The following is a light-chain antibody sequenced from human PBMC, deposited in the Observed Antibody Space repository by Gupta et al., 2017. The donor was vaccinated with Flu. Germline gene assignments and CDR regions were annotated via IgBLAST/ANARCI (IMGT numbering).Light chain of an antibody. V-gene: IGKV1D-8*02. CDR2: VAA. Sequence: SCLLYASSGGRVTSSCREGQRISNDLVWDQQKPGQDHKLLIYVAATVERGVSSRFSGSGCGTDFTLTISGLQSEDFAGYYCKQEHCCPWAVGQGTQVEIK. CDR3: KQEHCCPWA. CDR1: QRISND. J-gene: IGKJ1*01.